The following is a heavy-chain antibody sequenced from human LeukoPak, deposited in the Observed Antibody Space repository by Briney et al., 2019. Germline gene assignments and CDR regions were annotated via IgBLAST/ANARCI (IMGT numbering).Heavy chain of an antibody. CDR1: GYTFTGYY. D-gene: IGHD3-16*02. J-gene: IGHJ5*02. CDR2: INPNSGGT. V-gene: IGHV1-2*02. CDR3: ARDLRNDYVWGSYLTISFDP. Sequence: ASVKVSCKASGYTFTGYYMHWVRQAPGQGLEWMGWINPNSGGTNSAQKFQGRVTMTRDTSISTAYMELSRLRSDDTAVYYCARDLRNDYVWGSYLTISFDPWGQGTLVTVSS.